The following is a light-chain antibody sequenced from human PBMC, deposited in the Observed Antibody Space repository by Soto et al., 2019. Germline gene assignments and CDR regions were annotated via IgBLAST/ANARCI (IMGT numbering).Light chain of an antibody. J-gene: IGLJ2*01. CDR3: QSWGTGIWV. CDR1: SGHSSYA. Sequence: QAVLTQSPSASASLRASVKLTCTLSSGHSSYAIAWHQQKPEKGPRYLMKLNSDGSHSKGDGIPDRFLGSSSGAERYRTSAAPQSEDEADYYCQSWGTGIWVFGAGTKLTVL. V-gene: IGLV4-69*01. CDR2: LNSDGSH.